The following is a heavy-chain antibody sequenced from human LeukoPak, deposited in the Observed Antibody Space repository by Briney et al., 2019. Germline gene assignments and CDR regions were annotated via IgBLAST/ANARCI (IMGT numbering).Heavy chain of an antibody. J-gene: IGHJ6*03. CDR3: ARERGNPNEDYYYYYYMDV. D-gene: IGHD4-23*01. CDR2: IYYNGST. V-gene: IGHV4-59*12. Sequence: GSLRLSCAASGFTFSSYWMSWVRQPPGKGLEWIGYIYYNGSTYYNPSLKSRVTISVDTSKNQFSLKLSSVTAADTAVYYCARERGNPNEDYYYYYYMDVWGKGTTVTVSS. CDR1: GFTFSSYW.